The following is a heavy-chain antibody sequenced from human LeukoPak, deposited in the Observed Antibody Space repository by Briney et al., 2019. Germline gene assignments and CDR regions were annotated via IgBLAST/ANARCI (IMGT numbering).Heavy chain of an antibody. D-gene: IGHD6-13*01. Sequence: GGSLRLSCAASGFTFSSYGMHWVRQAPGKGLEWVAVISYDGSNKYYADSVKGRFTISRDNSKNTLYLQMNSLRAEDTAVYYCASHSSSWYGFDYWGQGTLVTVSS. V-gene: IGHV3-30*03. CDR3: ASHSSSWYGFDY. CDR2: ISYDGSNK. CDR1: GFTFSSYG. J-gene: IGHJ4*02.